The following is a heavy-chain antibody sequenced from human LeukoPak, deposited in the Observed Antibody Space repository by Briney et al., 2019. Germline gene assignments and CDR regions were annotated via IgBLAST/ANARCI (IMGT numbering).Heavy chain of an antibody. D-gene: IGHD3-22*01. Sequence: HTGGSLRLSCAASGFTVSSNYMSWVRQAPGKGLEWVSVIYSGGSTYYADSVKGRFTISRDNSKNTLYLQMNSLRVEDTAVYYCARVAYDSSGRNWFDPWGQGTLVTVSS. CDR1: GFTVSSNY. V-gene: IGHV3-66*01. J-gene: IGHJ5*02. CDR3: ARVAYDSSGRNWFDP. CDR2: IYSGGST.